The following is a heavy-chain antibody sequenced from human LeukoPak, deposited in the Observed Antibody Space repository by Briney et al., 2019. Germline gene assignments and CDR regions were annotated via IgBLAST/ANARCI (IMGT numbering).Heavy chain of an antibody. D-gene: IGHD3-3*01. V-gene: IGHV3-64*02. Sequence: PGGSLRLSCAASGFTLSNFAMHWVHQAPGKGLEYVSTISSNGRSPYYADSVKDRFTISRDSSKNTLYLQMGSLRPEDMAVYYCVRAHSIHNYHYGMDVWGQGTTVIVSS. CDR1: GFTLSNFA. J-gene: IGHJ6*02. CDR2: ISSNGRSP. CDR3: VRAHSIHNYHYGMDV.